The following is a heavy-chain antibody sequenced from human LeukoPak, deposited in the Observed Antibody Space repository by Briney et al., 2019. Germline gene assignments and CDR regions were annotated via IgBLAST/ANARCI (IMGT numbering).Heavy chain of an antibody. J-gene: IGHJ4*02. CDR3: ARGYDYGDYVGDFDY. D-gene: IGHD4-17*01. CDR2: ITTYNGNT. V-gene: IGHV1-18*01. CDR1: GYTFTSYP. Sequence: ASVKVSCKASGYTFTSYPISWVRQAPGQGLEWMGWITTYNGNTHYAQKLQGRVTMTTETSASTAYMDLRGLRSDDTAVYYCARGYDYGDYVGDFDYWGQGTLVTVSS.